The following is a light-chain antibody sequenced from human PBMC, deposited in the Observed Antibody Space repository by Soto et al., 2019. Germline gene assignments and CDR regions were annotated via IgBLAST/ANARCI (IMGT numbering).Light chain of an antibody. J-gene: IGLJ1*01. CDR3: CSSTSSNTYV. CDR2: DVS. Sequence: QSALTQPASVSGSPGQSITISCTGTSSDVGGYTYVSWYQQHPGEAPKLMIYDVSYRPSGVSNRFSGSKSGNTASLTISGLQAEDEADYYCCSSTSSNTYVFGTGTKVTVL. V-gene: IGLV2-14*01. CDR1: SSDVGGYTY.